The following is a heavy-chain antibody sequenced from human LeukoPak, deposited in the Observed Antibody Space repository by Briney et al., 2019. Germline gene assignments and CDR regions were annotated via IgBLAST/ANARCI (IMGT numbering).Heavy chain of an antibody. CDR2: IRYDGSNK. CDR1: GFTFSSYG. CDR3: AKGLGATTGIDY. Sequence: GGSLRLSCAASGFTFSSYGMHWVRQAPGKGLQWVAFIRYDGSNKYYADSVKGRFTISRDNSKNTLYLQMNSLRAEDTAVYYCAKGLGATTGIDYWGQGTLVTVSS. V-gene: IGHV3-30*02. D-gene: IGHD1-26*01. J-gene: IGHJ4*02.